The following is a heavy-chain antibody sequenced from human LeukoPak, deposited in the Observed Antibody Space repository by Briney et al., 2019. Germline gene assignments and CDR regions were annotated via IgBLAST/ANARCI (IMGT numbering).Heavy chain of an antibody. CDR3: AREPPGY. CDR2: IYTNGGA. V-gene: IGHV4-61*02. Sequence: SETLSLTCTASGGSVTSGNYYWNWIRQPAGKGLEWIGRIYTNGGASYNPSLKSRVTISIDASKNQFSLKLSSVTAADTAVYYCAREPPGYWGQGILVTVSS. CDR1: GGSVTSGNYY. J-gene: IGHJ4*02.